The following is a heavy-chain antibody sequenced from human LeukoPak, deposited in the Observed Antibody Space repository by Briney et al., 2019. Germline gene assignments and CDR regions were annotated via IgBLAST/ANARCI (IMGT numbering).Heavy chain of an antibody. CDR1: GGSISSSSYY. J-gene: IGHJ4*02. Sequence: SETLSLTCTVSGGSISSSSYYWGWNRQPPGKGLEWIGRIYTSGSTNYNPSLKSRVAMSEDTSKNQFSLKLSSVTAADTAVYYCAREWHSSSSISGYWGQGTLVTVSS. CDR2: IYTSGST. V-gene: IGHV4-39*07. CDR3: AREWHSSSSISGY. D-gene: IGHD6-13*01.